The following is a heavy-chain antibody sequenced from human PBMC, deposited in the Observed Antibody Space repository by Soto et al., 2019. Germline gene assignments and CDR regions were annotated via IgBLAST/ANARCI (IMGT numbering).Heavy chain of an antibody. CDR3: ARKYYYDSSGYPYFDY. CDR2: IIPIFGTA. J-gene: IGHJ4*02. CDR1: GGTFSSYA. Sequence: SVKVSCKASGGTFSSYAISWVRQAPGQGLEWMGGIIPIFGTANYAQKFQGRVTITADESTSTAYMELSSLRSEDTAVYYCARKYYYDSSGYPYFDYWGQGTLVTVSS. V-gene: IGHV1-69*13. D-gene: IGHD3-22*01.